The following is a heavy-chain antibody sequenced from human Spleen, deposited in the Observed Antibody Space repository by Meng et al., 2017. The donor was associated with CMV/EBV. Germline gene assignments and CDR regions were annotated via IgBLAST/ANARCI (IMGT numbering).Heavy chain of an antibody. CDR2: IYPCDSEP. CDR3: ARHRMAYCNETNCFGLYLDN. J-gene: IGHJ4*02. CDR1: ASYW. Sequence: ASYWIGWVRQTPGTGLECLGIIYPCDSEPSYSPSFQGRVTVSADKSTRTAYLEWSSLKASDTAIYYCARHRMAYCNETNCFGLYLDNWGQGTLVTVSS. D-gene: IGHD2/OR15-2a*01. V-gene: IGHV5-51*01.